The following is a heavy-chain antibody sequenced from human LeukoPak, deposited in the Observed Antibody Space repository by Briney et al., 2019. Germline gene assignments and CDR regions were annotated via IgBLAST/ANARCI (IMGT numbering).Heavy chain of an antibody. CDR3: ARAYYYDSSAAIDY. J-gene: IGHJ4*02. CDR2: INHRGGT. D-gene: IGHD3-22*01. V-gene: IGHV4-34*01. CDR1: GGSFSGYY. Sequence: SETLSLTCAVYGGSFSGYYWNWIRQPPGMGLEWIGEINHRGGTGYNPSLKSRVTMSVDTSKNVFSLKLTSVTAADTAVYYCARAYYYDSSAAIDYWGQGILVTVSS.